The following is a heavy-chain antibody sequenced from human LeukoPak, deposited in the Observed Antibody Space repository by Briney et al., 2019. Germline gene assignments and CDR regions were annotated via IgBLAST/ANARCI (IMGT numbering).Heavy chain of an antibody. CDR3: ARDTVAVAGTFDY. CDR1: GGTFSSYA. Sequence: SVKVSCKASGGTFSSYAINWVRQAPGQGLEWMGGIIPIFGATTYAQRFQDRVTIIADESTSTAYMELSSLRSGDTAMYYCARDTVAVAGTFDYWGQGTLVTVSS. J-gene: IGHJ4*02. V-gene: IGHV1-69*13. D-gene: IGHD6-19*01. CDR2: IIPIFGAT.